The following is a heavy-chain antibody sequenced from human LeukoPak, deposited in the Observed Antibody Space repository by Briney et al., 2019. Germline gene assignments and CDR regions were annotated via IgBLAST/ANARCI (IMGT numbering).Heavy chain of an antibody. J-gene: IGHJ6*02. V-gene: IGHV3-30*03. Sequence: GGSLRLSCAASGFTFSSYGIHWVRQAPGKGLEWVAVISFDGTIKYYADSVKGRFTSSRDNSKNTLYLQMNSLRVEDTAVYYCARAREHCSSTSCYSYYYSGMDVWGQGTTVTVSS. CDR1: GFTFSSYG. CDR3: ARAREHCSSTSCYSYYYSGMDV. D-gene: IGHD2-2*02. CDR2: ISFDGTIK.